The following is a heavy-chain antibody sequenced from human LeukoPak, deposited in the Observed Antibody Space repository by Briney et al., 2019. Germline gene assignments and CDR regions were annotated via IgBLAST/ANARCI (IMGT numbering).Heavy chain of an antibody. CDR1: GFTFSDFP. D-gene: IGHD5-18*01. V-gene: IGHV3-23*01. CDR3: ATYRQIQVPFEF. Sequence: GGSLRLSCAASGFTFSDFPMIWVRQAPGKGLKWVSSIFPSSDEIHYADSVKGRFTISRDNSRSTLSLQMDSLRAEDTATYYCATYRQIQVPFEFWGQGTLVTVSS. J-gene: IGHJ4*02. CDR2: IFPSSDEI.